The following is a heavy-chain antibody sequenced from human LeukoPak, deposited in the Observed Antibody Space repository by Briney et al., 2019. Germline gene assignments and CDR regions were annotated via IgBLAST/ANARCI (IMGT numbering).Heavy chain of an antibody. CDR3: ARVGYSYGLAGLYNWFDP. D-gene: IGHD5-18*01. J-gene: IGHJ5*02. CDR2: IYTSGST. Sequence: PSETLSLTCTVSGGSISSYYWSWIRQPAGKGLEWIGRIYTSGSTNYNPSLKSRVTMSVDTSKNQFSLKLSSVTAADTAVYCCARVGYSYGLAGLYNWFDPWGQGTLVTVSS. V-gene: IGHV4-4*07. CDR1: GGSISSYY.